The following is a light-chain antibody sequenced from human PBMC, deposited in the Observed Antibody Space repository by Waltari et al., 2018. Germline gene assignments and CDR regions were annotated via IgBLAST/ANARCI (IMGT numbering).Light chain of an antibody. CDR2: WAS. CDR1: QSLLYTSNNKNY. CDR3: LQYLHTPRT. J-gene: IGKJ1*01. Sequence: DVVMTQSPDSLAVSLGERATINCKSRQSLLYTSNNKNYLAWYQQKPGQPPKILIYWASIRESGVPDRCSGSGSGTDFTLTISGLQAEDVASYFCLQYLHTPRTFGQGTKVEIK. V-gene: IGKV4-1*01.